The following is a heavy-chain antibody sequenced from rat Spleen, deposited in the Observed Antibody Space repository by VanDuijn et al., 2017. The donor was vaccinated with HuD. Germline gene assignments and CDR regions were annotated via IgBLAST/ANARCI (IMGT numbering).Heavy chain of an antibody. CDR2: ISYGDSSGHSGT. V-gene: IGHV5-7*01. CDR3: ARRHYGYTDYFDY. D-gene: IGHD1-9*01. Sequence: EVPLVESDGGLVQPGRSLKLSCAASGFTFSDYNIAWVRQASKKGLEWVASISYGDSSGHSGTYYRDSVRGRFTISSEDAKSTLSLQMDSLRSEDTATYYCARRHYGYTDYFDYWGQGVMVTVSS. J-gene: IGHJ2*01. CDR1: GFTFSDYN.